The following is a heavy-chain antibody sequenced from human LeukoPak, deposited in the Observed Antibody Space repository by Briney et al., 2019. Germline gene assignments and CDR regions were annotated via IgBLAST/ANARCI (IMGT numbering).Heavy chain of an antibody. J-gene: IGHJ4*02. CDR1: GGSISSYY. CDR3: ASLGDYYFYY. V-gene: IGHV4-59*01. D-gene: IGHD3-16*01. Sequence: SETLSLTCSVPGGSISSYYWSWIRQPPGKRLEWIGYIYYTGSTHYNPSLKSRVTISLDTSKNQFSLHLSSVTAADTAVYYCASLGDYYFYYWGQGTLVTVSS. CDR2: IYYTGST.